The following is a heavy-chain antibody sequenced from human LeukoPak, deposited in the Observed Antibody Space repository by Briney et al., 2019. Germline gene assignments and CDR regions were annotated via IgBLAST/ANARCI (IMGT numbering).Heavy chain of an antibody. D-gene: IGHD1-26*01. CDR1: GFIFSTYS. J-gene: IGHJ3*02. V-gene: IGHV3-48*01. CDR2: ITSSSNNI. CDR3: ARDRYRVGATKYHDAFDI. Sequence: PGGSLRLSCAAFGFIFSTYSMNWVRQAPGKGLEWVSYITSSSNNIYYADSLQGRFTISRDNAKNSLYLQMNSLTAEDTAVYYCARDRYRVGATKYHDAFDIWGQETMVTVSS.